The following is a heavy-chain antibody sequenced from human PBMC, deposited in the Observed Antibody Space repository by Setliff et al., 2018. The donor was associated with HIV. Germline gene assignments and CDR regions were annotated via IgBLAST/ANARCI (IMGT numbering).Heavy chain of an antibody. CDR3: ARSRLYNSALDF. CDR1: GFTVSSSY. CDR2: IYSGGDS. Sequence: PGGSLRLSCEASGFTVSSSYMAWVRQAPGKGLEWVSTIYSGGDSYHADSVKGRFTLSRDNSKNTLYLQMDSLRPEDTAIYYCARSRLYNSALDFWGQGTLVTVSS. J-gene: IGHJ4*02. D-gene: IGHD3-10*01. V-gene: IGHV3-66*02.